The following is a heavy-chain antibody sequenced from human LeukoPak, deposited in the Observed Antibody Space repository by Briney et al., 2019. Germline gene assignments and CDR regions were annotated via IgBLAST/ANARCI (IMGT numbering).Heavy chain of an antibody. Sequence: APVKVSCKASGYTFTSYGISWVRQAPGQGLEWMGWISTYLGSTDYAQKFQGRVTMTTDTSTTTVHMELRSLRSDDTAVYYCARTYGDYRFFDHWGQGTLVTVSS. CDR1: GYTFTSYG. CDR3: ARTYGDYRFFDH. CDR2: ISTYLGST. V-gene: IGHV1-18*01. J-gene: IGHJ4*02. D-gene: IGHD4-17*01.